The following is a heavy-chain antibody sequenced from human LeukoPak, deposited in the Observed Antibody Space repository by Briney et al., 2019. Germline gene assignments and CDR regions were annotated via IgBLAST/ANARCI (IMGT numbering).Heavy chain of an antibody. D-gene: IGHD2-2*02. V-gene: IGHV3-30*03. CDR1: GFTFSSYG. J-gene: IGHJ6*03. CDR3: ARESYTGWDYYYYMDV. Sequence: GGSLRLSCAASGFTFSSYGMHWVRQAPGKGLEWVAVISYDGSNKYYADSVKGRFTISRDNSKNTLYLQMNSLRAEDTAVYYCARESYTGWDYYYYMDVWGKGTTVTISS. CDR2: ISYDGSNK.